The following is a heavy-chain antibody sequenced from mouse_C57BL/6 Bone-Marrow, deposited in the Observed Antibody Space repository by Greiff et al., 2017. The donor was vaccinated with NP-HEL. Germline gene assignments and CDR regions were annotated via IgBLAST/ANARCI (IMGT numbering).Heavy chain of an antibody. CDR3: ARSPYDYEDY. V-gene: IGHV1-81*01. J-gene: IGHJ2*01. Sequence: VQLQQSGAELARPGASVKLSCKASGYTFTSYGISWVKQRTGQGLEWIGAIYPRSGNTYYNEKFKGKATLTADKSSSTAYMELRSLTSEDSAVYFCARSPYDYEDYWGQGTTLTVSS. CDR1: GYTFTSYG. CDR2: IYPRSGNT. D-gene: IGHD2-4*01.